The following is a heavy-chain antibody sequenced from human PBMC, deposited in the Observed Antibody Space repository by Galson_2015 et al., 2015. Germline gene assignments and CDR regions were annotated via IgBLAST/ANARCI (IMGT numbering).Heavy chain of an antibody. D-gene: IGHD2-21*01. CDR2: IYYSGST. J-gene: IGHJ6*02. CDR3: ARDAYWYYGMDV. CDR1: GGSISSSSYH. V-gene: IGHV4-39*07. Sequence: SETLSLTCTVSGGSISSSSYHWGWIRQPPGKGLEWIGSIYYSGSTYYNPSLKSRVTISVDTSKNQFSLKLSSVTAADTAVYYCARDAYWYYGMDVWGQGTTVTVSS.